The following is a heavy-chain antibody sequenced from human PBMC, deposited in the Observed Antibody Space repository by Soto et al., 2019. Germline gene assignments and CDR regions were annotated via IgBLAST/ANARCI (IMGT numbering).Heavy chain of an antibody. Sequence: QVQLVESGGGVVQPGRSLRLSCAASGFTFSSDAMHWVRQAPGKRLEWVAVISYDGSNKYYADSVKGRFTISRDNSKNTLYLQTNSLRAEDTAVYYCARDHEGQWLPRFDYWGQGTLVTVSS. CDR1: GFTFSSDA. CDR2: ISYDGSNK. J-gene: IGHJ4*02. D-gene: IGHD6-19*01. CDR3: ARDHEGQWLPRFDY. V-gene: IGHV3-30-3*01.